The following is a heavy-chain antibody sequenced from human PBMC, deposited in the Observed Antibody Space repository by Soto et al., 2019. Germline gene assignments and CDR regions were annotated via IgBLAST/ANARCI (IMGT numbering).Heavy chain of an antibody. CDR3: ATPPQYCSSTSCYNYGMDV. Sequence: PVGSLRLSCAASGFTFSSYAMTWVRQAPGKGLEWVSLISDSGDSTYYADSVKGRFTISRDNSKNTLYLQMNNLRAEDTAVYYCATPPQYCSSTSCYNYGMDVWGQGTTVTVSS. V-gene: IGHV3-23*01. CDR1: GFTFSSYA. D-gene: IGHD2-2*01. CDR2: ISDSGDST. J-gene: IGHJ6*02.